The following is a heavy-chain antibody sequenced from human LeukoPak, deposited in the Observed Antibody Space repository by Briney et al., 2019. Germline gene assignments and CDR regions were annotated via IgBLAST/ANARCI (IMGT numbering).Heavy chain of an antibody. CDR1: GGSFSGYY. J-gene: IGHJ6*02. V-gene: IGHV4-34*01. CDR3: ARGRYYGSGSYPRYYYYYGMDV. CDR2: INHSGST. Sequence: PSETLSLTCAVYGGSFSGYYWSRLRQPPGKGLEWIGEINHSGSTNYNPSLKSRVTISVDTSKNQFSLKLSSVTAADTAVYYCARGRYYGSGSYPRYYYYYGMDVWGQGTTVTVSS. D-gene: IGHD3-10*01.